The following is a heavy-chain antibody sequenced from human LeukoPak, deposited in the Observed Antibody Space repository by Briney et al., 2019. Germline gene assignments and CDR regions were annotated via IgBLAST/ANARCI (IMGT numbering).Heavy chain of an antibody. V-gene: IGHV3-48*04. CDR2: ISSSSSTI. CDR3: ARDRRDYYGMDD. J-gene: IGHJ6*02. Sequence: GGSLRLSCGASGFTFSSYSMNWVRQAPGKGLEWVSYISSSSSTIYYADSVKGRFTISRDNAKNSLYLQMNSLRAEDTAVYYCARDRRDYYGMDDRGQGTTVTVSS. CDR1: GFTFSSYS.